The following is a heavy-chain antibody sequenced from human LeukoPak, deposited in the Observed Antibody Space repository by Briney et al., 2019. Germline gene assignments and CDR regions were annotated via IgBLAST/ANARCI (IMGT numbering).Heavy chain of an antibody. Sequence: EASVKVSCKASGYTFTSYAMHWVRQAPGQRLEWMGWINAGNGNTKYSQKFQGRVTITRDTSASTAYMELSSLRSEDTAVYYCARDFRVLRYFDGLIKPAYFDYWGQGTLVTVSS. CDR1: GYTFTSYA. CDR2: INAGNGNT. CDR3: ARDFRVLRYFDGLIKPAYFDY. V-gene: IGHV1-3*01. D-gene: IGHD3-9*01. J-gene: IGHJ4*02.